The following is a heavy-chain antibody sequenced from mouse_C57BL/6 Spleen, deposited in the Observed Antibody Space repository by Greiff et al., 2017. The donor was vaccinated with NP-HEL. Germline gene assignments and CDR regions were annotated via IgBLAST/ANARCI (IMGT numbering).Heavy chain of an antibody. V-gene: IGHV1-59*01. CDR3: ARWYSGAMDY. Sequence: VQLQQSGAELVRPGTSVKLSCKASGYTFTSYWMHWVKQRPGQGLEWIGVIDPSDSYTNYNQKFKGQATLTVDTSSSTAYMQLSSLTSEDSAVYYCARWYSGAMDYWGQGTSVTVSS. D-gene: IGHD1-1*02. CDR2: IDPSDSYT. CDR1: GYTFTSYW. J-gene: IGHJ4*01.